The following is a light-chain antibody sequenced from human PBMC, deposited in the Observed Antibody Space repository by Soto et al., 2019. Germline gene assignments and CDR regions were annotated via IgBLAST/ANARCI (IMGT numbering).Light chain of an antibody. CDR3: QQYNTFPLT. CDR2: RAS. V-gene: IGKV1-5*03. Sequence: IQMTQSPSTLSASVGDRVTITCRASQSVNTWLAWYQQKPGKAPNLLISRASSLETGVSSRFSGSGSGTEFTLTISSLQPDDFATFYCQQYNTFPLTFGGGTKVEIE. J-gene: IGKJ4*01. CDR1: QSVNTW.